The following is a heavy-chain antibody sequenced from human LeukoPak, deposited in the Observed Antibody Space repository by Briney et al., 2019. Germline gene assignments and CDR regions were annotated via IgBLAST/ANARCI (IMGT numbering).Heavy chain of an antibody. CDR2: IYYSGST. CDR1: GGSISSYY. CDR3: ARRPYYYYGMDV. V-gene: IGHV4-59*08. J-gene: IGHJ6*02. Sequence: TSETLSLTCTVSGGSISSYYWSWIRQPPGKGLEWIGYIYYSGSTNYNPSPKSRVTISVDTSKNQFSLKLSSVTAADTAVYYCARRPYYYYGMDVWGQGTTVTVSS.